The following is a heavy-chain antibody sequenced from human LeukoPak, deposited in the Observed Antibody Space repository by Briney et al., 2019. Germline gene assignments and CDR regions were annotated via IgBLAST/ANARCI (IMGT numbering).Heavy chain of an antibody. D-gene: IGHD2-8*02. CDR3: ARVKVVYAIREFDY. V-gene: IGHV3-48*04. CDR1: GFTFSSYS. Sequence: GGSLRLSCAASGFTFSSYSMTWVRQAPGKGLEWVSYICSSGSTIYYADSVKGRFTISRDNAKNSLYLQMSSLRAEDTAVYYCARVKVVYAIREFDYWGQGTLVTVSS. J-gene: IGHJ4*02. CDR2: ICSSGSTI.